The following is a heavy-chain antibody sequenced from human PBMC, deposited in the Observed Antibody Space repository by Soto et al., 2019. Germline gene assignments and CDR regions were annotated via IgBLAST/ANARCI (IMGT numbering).Heavy chain of an antibody. V-gene: IGHV3-23*01. Sequence: GGSLRLSCEVSGFTFSIHAMSWVRQAPGKGLEWVSAISGSGGSTYYADSVKGHFTIPRGNSKNTLYLQMNSLRAEDTAVYYCAKSAASEDDYFYYGMDVWGQGTTVTVSS. J-gene: IGHJ6*02. D-gene: IGHD6-25*01. CDR3: AKSAASEDDYFYYGMDV. CDR2: ISGSGGST. CDR1: GFTFSIHA.